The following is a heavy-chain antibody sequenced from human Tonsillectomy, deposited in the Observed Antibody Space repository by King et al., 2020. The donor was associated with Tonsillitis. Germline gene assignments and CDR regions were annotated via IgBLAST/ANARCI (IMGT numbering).Heavy chain of an antibody. CDR3: ASTTPPYYYYYMDV. CDR2: ISYSGNT. J-gene: IGHJ6*03. Sequence: VQLQESGPGLVKPSQTLSLTCTVSGGSISSAGYYWSWIRQHPGKGLAWIGYISYSGNTFYNPSLKSRLSISIDTSKNQFSLKVSSVNAADTAVYYCASTTPPYYYYYMDVWGKGTTVTVSS. CDR1: GGSISSAGYY. V-gene: IGHV4-31*03. D-gene: IGHD1-1*01.